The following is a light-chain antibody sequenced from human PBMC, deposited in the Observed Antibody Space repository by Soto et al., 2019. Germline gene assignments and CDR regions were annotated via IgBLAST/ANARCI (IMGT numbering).Light chain of an antibody. V-gene: IGKV3-15*01. J-gene: IGKJ1*01. CDR1: QSVASR. Sequence: EIVMTQSPAILSVSPGERATPSCRASQSVASRLAWYQHTPGQAPRLLIYGASTRATDIPARFSGSGSGTEFTLTITSLQSEDFAIYYCQQYNDWPRTFGQGTKVDIK. CDR2: GAS. CDR3: QQYNDWPRT.